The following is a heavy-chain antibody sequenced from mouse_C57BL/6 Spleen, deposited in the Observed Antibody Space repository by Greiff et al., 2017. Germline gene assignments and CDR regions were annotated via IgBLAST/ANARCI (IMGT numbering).Heavy chain of an antibody. J-gene: IGHJ1*03. V-gene: IGHV3-6*01. Sequence: LVESGPGLVKPSQSLSLTCSVTGYSITSGYYWNWIRPFPGNKLEWIGYISYDGSNNYNPSLKNRLSRTRNTSKNPYFLKLNSVTTEDTATYDCARDRQLRPHWYFDVWGTGTTVTVSS. D-gene: IGHD3-2*02. CDR1: GYSITSGYY. CDR2: ISYDGSN. CDR3: ARDRQLRPHWYFDV.